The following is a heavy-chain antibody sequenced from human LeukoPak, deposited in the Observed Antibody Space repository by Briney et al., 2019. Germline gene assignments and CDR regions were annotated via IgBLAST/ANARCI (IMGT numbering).Heavy chain of an antibody. Sequence: GGSLRLSCAASGFTFSTFAMIWVRQPPGKGLEWVSSIFPSGGEIHYADSVRGRFTISRDNSKSTLSLQMNSLRAEDTAIYYCAKKEGNVWGPGAFDIWGQGTMVTVSS. J-gene: IGHJ3*02. D-gene: IGHD3-16*01. V-gene: IGHV3-23*01. CDR2: IFPSGGEI. CDR1: GFTFSTFA. CDR3: AKKEGNVWGPGAFDI.